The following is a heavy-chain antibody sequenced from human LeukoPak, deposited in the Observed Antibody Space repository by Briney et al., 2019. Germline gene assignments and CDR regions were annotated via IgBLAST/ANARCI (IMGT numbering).Heavy chain of an antibody. V-gene: IGHV1-24*01. CDR3: AGYCRNGVCYMRPWNFDY. Sequence: ASVKVSCKVSGYTLTELSIHWVRQAPGKGLEWMEGYDPEDGQRINTQKFQGRVSMTEDTSTDAAYMELSSLRSEDTAVYYCAGYCRNGVCYMRPWNFDYWGQGTLVTVSS. D-gene: IGHD2-8*01. CDR1: GYTLTELS. J-gene: IGHJ4*02. CDR2: YDPEDGQR.